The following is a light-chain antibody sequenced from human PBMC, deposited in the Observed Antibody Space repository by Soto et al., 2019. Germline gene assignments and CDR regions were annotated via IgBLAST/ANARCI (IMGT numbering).Light chain of an antibody. J-gene: IGLJ2*01. CDR3: ASKTTSSTVL. V-gene: IGLV2-14*03. CDR1: SSDIGAYEH. Sequence: QAVLTQPSSMSGSPGQSITISCTGTSSDIGAYEHVSWYQQRPGRAPKVLIYDVRIGPSEVSNRFSGSKSGDTASLTISGLQAEDEAVYYCASKTTSSTVLFGGGTKLTVL. CDR2: DVR.